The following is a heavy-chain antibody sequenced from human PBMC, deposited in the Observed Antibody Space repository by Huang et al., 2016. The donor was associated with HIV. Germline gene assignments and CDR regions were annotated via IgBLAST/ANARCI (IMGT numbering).Heavy chain of an antibody. CDR3: ARSRRDGSSDSFDV. CDR2: ISHDGGT. Sequence: QVQLQQWGAGLLRPSETISLTCAVYGGSFSGHYWSWIRQPPGRGLEWIGEISHDGGTYYSPSLKSRVTTNYSPSLKTRVSMSVDTSKNQFSLKLRSVTAADTAVYFCARSRRDGSSDSFDVWGQGTVVTVSS. V-gene: IGHV4-34*01. CDR1: GGSFSGHY. J-gene: IGHJ3*01.